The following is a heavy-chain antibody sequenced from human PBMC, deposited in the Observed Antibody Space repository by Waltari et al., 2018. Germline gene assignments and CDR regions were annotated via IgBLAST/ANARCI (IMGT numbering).Heavy chain of an antibody. D-gene: IGHD6-13*01. Sequence: EVQLVESGGGLVQPGRSLRLSCAASGFTFDDYAMHWVRQAPGKGLGVVSGISWNSGCIGYADSGKGRFTITRDNAKNSLYLKMNSLRAEDTALYYCAKGAGGSSSDFDYWGQGTLVTVSS. CDR2: ISWNSGCI. J-gene: IGHJ4*02. V-gene: IGHV3-9*01. CDR3: AKGAGGSSSDFDY. CDR1: GFTFDDYA.